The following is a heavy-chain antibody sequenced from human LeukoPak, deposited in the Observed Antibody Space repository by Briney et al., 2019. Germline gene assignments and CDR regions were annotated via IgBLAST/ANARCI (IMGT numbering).Heavy chain of an antibody. CDR2: IYPNDSNT. V-gene: IGHV5-51*01. Sequence: GESLKISCKASGYRFTSYWIGWVRPMPGKGLEWMGIIYPNDSNTRYSPSFQGQVTISADKSVSTAYLQWTSLQASDTAMYYCAKLSSTPGYNPFDYWGQGTLVTVSS. CDR1: GYRFTSYW. J-gene: IGHJ4*02. CDR3: AKLSSTPGYNPFDY. D-gene: IGHD5-24*01.